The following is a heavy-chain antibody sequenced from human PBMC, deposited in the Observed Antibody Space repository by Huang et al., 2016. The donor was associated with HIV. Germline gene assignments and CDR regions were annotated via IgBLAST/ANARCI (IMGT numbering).Heavy chain of an antibody. CDR3: ATVDYYDTSGPQRGYFDN. CDR2: IIPTLGTA. CDR1: GGSFRNFA. J-gene: IGHJ4*02. V-gene: IGHV1-69*01. Sequence: QVQLVQSGAEVKKPGSSVKVSCKASGGSFRNFAIGWVRQARGQGLGWMGGIIPTLGTANYAQKFQGRVTIIADESTSTAYMELSSLRSEDTAVYYCATVDYYDTSGPQRGYFDNWGQGTLVTVSS. D-gene: IGHD3-22*01.